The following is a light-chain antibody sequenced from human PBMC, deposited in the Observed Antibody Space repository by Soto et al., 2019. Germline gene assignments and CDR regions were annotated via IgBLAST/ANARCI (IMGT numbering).Light chain of an antibody. CDR2: DAS. CDR1: QSVSSY. V-gene: IGKV3-11*01. CDR3: QQRSNWPLT. J-gene: IGKJ4*01. Sequence: EIALTQAPATLSLSPGERATLSCRASQSVSSYLAWYQQKPGQAPRLLIYDASNRATGIPARFSGIGSGTDFTLTISSLEPEDFAVYYCQQRSNWPLTFGGGTKVDIK.